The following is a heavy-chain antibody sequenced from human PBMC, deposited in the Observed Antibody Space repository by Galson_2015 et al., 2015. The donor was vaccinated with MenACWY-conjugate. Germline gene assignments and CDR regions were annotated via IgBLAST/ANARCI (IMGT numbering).Heavy chain of an antibody. J-gene: IGHJ3*02. CDR3: AREEAAARSDAFDI. CDR2: ISYDGSNK. Sequence: SLRLSCAASGFTFSIYAMHWVRQAPGKGLEWVAVISYDGSNKYYADSVKGRFTISRDNSKNTLYLQMNSLRAEDTAVYYCAREEAAARSDAFDIWGQGTMVTVSS. V-gene: IGHV3-30*04. CDR1: GFTFSIYA. D-gene: IGHD5-18*01.